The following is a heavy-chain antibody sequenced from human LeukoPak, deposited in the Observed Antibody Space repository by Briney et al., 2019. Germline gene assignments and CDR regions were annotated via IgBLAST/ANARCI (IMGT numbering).Heavy chain of an antibody. V-gene: IGHV1-2*02. CDR3: ATARDRNSVYSSLDY. CDR2: INPNSGGT. J-gene: IGHJ4*02. CDR1: GYTFTSYY. Sequence: GASVTVSCKASGYTFTSYYMHWVRQAPGQGLEWMGWINPNSGGTNYAQKFQGRVTMTRDTSISTAYMELSSLRSDDTAVYYCATARDRNSVYSSLDYWGQGTLVTVSS. D-gene: IGHD5/OR15-5a*01.